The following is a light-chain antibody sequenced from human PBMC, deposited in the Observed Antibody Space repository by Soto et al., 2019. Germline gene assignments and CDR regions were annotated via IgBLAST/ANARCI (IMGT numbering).Light chain of an antibody. V-gene: IGLV2-14*01. CDR2: KVT. CDR1: SSDVGRSNY. J-gene: IGLJ2*01. Sequence: QSALTQPASVSGSPGQSITISCTGTSSDVGRSNYVSWYQQHPGKAPKLIIYKVTNRPSGASHRFSGSKSGNTASLTISGLQAEDEADYYCGSFTTSSTLVFGGGTKLTVL. CDR3: GSFTTSSTLV.